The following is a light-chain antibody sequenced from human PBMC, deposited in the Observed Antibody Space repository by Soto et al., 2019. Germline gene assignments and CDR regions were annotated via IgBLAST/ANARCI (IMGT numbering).Light chain of an antibody. J-gene: IGKJ3*01. CDR3: QQLSSYPRT. CDR1: QGISTY. V-gene: IGKV1-9*01. Sequence: DIHLTQSPSFLSASVGDRVTITCRASQGISTYLAWYQQKPGKAPNLLIYAASTLQSGVPSRFTGSGSGTEFTLTISSLQPEDFAIYYCQQLSSYPRTFGPGTKGDVK. CDR2: AAS.